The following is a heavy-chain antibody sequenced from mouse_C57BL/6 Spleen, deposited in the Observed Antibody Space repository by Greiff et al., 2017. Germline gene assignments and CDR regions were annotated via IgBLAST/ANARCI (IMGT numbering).Heavy chain of an antibody. Sequence: VQLVESGPELVKPGASVKISCKASGYSFTSYYIHWVKQRPGQGLEWIGWIYPGSGNTKYNEKFKGKATLTADTSSSTAYMQLSSLTSEDSAVYYCARWSYEGAMDYWGQGTSVTVSS. J-gene: IGHJ4*01. CDR2: IYPGSGNT. CDR3: ARWSYEGAMDY. D-gene: IGHD1-1*01. CDR1: GYSFTSYY. V-gene: IGHV1-66*01.